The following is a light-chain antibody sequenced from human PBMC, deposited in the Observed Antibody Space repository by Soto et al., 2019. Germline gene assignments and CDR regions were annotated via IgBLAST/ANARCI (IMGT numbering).Light chain of an antibody. CDR1: QGISSA. V-gene: IGKV1D-13*01. CDR3: QQFNNYPVT. J-gene: IGKJ5*01. Sequence: AIQLTQSPSSLSASVGDRVTITCRASQGISSALAWYQQKPGKAPKLLIYDASSLESGVSSRFSGSGSGTDFTLTISSLQPEDFATYYCQQFNNYPVTFGQGTRLEIK. CDR2: DAS.